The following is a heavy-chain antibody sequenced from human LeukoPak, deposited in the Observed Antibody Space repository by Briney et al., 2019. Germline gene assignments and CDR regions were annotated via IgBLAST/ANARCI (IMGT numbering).Heavy chain of an antibody. CDR2: INWNGGNT. CDR3: ARGIAAAGTWDYYYGMDV. D-gene: IGHD6-13*01. V-gene: IGHV3-20*01. J-gene: IGHJ6*02. Sequence: GGSLRLSCAASGFTFDDYGMSWVRQAPGKGLEWVSGINWNGGNTGYADSVKGRFTISRDNAKNSLYLQMNSLRAEDTALYHCARGIAAAGTWDYYYGMDVWGQGTTVTVSS. CDR1: GFTFDDYG.